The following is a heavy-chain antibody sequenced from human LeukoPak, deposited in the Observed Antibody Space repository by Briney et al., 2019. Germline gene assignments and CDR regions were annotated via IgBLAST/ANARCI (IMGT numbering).Heavy chain of an antibody. CDR2: IFYSGST. J-gene: IGHJ5*02. V-gene: IGHV4-39*07. CDR3: AREGGSRTLPSP. Sequence: SETLSLTCTVSGGSISTSNYYWGWIRQPPGKGLEWIGNIFYSGSTYYNPSLKSRVTISVDTSKNQFSLKLSSVTAADTAVYYCAREGGSRTLPSPWGQGTLVTVSS. CDR1: GGSISTSNYY. D-gene: IGHD1-26*01.